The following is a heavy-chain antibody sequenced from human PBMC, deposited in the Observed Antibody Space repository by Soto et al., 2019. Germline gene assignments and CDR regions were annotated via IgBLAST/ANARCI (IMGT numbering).Heavy chain of an antibody. CDR3: ARRRQLWSVFDY. CDR2: IYYSGST. D-gene: IGHD5-18*01. Sequence: SETLSLTCTVSGGSIISGDYYWSWIRQPPGKGLEWIGYIYYSGSTYYNPSLKSRVTISVDTSKNQFSLKLSSVTAADTAVYYCARRRQLWSVFDYWGQGTLVTVSS. V-gene: IGHV4-30-4*01. CDR1: GGSIISGDYY. J-gene: IGHJ4*02.